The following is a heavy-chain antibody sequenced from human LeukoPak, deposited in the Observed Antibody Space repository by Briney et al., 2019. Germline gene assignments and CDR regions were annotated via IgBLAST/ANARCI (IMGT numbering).Heavy chain of an antibody. CDR1: GGSISSYY. V-gene: IGHV4-4*07. Sequence: SETLSLTCTVSGGSISSYYWSWIRQPAGKGLEWIGRIYTSGSTNYNPSLKSRVTMSVDTSKNQFSLKLSSVTAADTAVYYCARVPGRYSGSYYPGGAFDIWGQGTMVTVSS. CDR2: IYTSGST. D-gene: IGHD1-26*01. J-gene: IGHJ3*02. CDR3: ARVPGRYSGSYYPGGAFDI.